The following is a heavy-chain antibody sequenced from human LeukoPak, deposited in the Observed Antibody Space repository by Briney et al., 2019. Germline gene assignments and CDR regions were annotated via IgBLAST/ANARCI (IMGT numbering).Heavy chain of an antibody. D-gene: IGHD3-10*01. J-gene: IGHJ6*03. V-gene: IGHV3-30*02. CDR1: GFTFSSFN. CDR3: AKGPVGYGSGDNYMDV. Sequence: TGGSLRLSCGTSGFTFSSFNIHWVRQAPGKGLEWVAFIRHDGSDKYYADSVKGRFTISRDNSKNTLFLQVDSLRTDDTAVYYCAKGPVGYGSGDNYMDVWGKGTTVTISS. CDR2: IRHDGSDK.